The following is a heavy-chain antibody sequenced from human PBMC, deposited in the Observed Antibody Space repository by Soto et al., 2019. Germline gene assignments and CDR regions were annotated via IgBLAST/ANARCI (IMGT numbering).Heavy chain of an antibody. CDR2: IYYSGST. J-gene: IGHJ3*02. CDR1: GGSISSGDYY. Sequence: QVQLQESGPGLVKPSQTLSLTCTVSGGSISSGDYYWSWIRQPPGKGLEWIGYIYYSGSTYYNPSLKSRVTISVDTSKNQFSLKLSSVTAADTAVYYCARGGITMRALGGDDAFDIWGQGTMVTVSS. D-gene: IGHD3-22*01. V-gene: IGHV4-30-4*01. CDR3: ARGGITMRALGGDDAFDI.